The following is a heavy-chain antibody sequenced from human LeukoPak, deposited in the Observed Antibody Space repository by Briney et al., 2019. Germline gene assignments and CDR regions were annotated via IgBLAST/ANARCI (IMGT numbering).Heavy chain of an antibody. D-gene: IGHD3-22*01. J-gene: IGHJ3*02. Sequence: PGGSLRLSCAGSGFTFNNYGIHWVRQAPGKGLEWVAVISFDGSDKYYADSVKGRFTISGDHSKNTLYLQMNSLRTEDTAVYYCAKETTYYYDSDAFDIWGQGTMVTVSS. V-gene: IGHV3-30*18. CDR3: AKETTYYYDSDAFDI. CDR2: ISFDGSDK. CDR1: GFTFNNYG.